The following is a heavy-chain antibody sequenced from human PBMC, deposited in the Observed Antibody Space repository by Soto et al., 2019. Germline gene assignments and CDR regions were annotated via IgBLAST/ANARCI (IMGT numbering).Heavy chain of an antibody. CDR1: GYTFTSYD. J-gene: IGHJ6*03. V-gene: IGHV1-8*01. CDR3: ARACYLRYFDWLEVYYYYMDV. D-gene: IGHD3-9*01. CDR2: MNPNSGNT. Sequence: ASVKVSCKASGYTFTSYDINWVRQATGQGLEWMGWMNPNSGNTGYAQKFQGRVTMTRNTSISTAYMELSSLRSEDTAVYYCARACYLRYFDWLEVYYYYMDVWGKGTTVTVSS.